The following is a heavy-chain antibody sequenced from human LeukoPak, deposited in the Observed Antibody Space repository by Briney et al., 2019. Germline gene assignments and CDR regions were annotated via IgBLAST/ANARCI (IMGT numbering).Heavy chain of an antibody. Sequence: PGGSLRLSCAASGFTFSSYAMSWVRQAPGKGLEWVSAISGSGGSTYYADSVKGRFTISRDNSKNTLYLQMNSLGAEDTAVYYCAKQTGIVGATNWFDPWGQGTLVTVSS. D-gene: IGHD1-26*01. CDR1: GFTFSSYA. CDR3: AKQTGIVGATNWFDP. CDR2: ISGSGGST. J-gene: IGHJ5*02. V-gene: IGHV3-23*01.